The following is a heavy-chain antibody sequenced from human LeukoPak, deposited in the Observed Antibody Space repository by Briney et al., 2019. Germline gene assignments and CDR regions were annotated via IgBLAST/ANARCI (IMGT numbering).Heavy chain of an antibody. CDR2: INPNSGGT. CDR1: GYTFTGYY. V-gene: IGHV1-2*02. Sequence: ASVKVSCKASGYTFTGYYMHWVRQAPGQGLEWMGWINPNSGGTNYAQKFQGRVTMTRDTSISTAYMELSRLRSDDTAVYYCARGSSLWFGELPDYWGQGTLVTVSS. J-gene: IGHJ4*02. CDR3: ARGSSLWFGELPDY. D-gene: IGHD3-10*01.